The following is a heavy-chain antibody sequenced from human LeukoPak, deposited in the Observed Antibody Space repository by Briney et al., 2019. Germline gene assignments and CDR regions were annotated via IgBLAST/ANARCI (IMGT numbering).Heavy chain of an antibody. CDR2: ISYDGSKK. CDR1: GFTFSSYA. J-gene: IGHJ6*02. V-gene: IGHV3-30-3*01. Sequence: GRSLRLSCAASGFTFSSYAMHWVRQAPGKGLEWVAVISYDGSKKYYADSVKGRFTISRDNSKNTLYLQMNSLRAEDTAVYYCARELGLYYYGMDVWGQGTTVTVSS. D-gene: IGHD7-27*01. CDR3: ARELGLYYYGMDV.